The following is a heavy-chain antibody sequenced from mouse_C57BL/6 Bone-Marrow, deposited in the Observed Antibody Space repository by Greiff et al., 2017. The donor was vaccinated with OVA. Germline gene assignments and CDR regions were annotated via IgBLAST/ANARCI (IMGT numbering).Heavy chain of an antibody. CDR2: IRSKSSNYAT. CDR1: GFTFNTYA. D-gene: IGHD1-1*01. CDR3: VRGGGYYYGSSYDAMDY. Sequence: EVKLVESGGGLVQPKGSLKLSCAASGFTFNTYAMHWVRQAPGKGLEWVARIRSKSSNYATYYADSVKDRFTISRDDSQSMLYLQMNNLKTEDTAMYYCVRGGGYYYGSSYDAMDYWGQGTSVTVSS. J-gene: IGHJ4*01. V-gene: IGHV10-3*01.